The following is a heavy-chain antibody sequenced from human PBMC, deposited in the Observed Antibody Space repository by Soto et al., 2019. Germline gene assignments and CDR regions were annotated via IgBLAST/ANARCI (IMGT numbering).Heavy chain of an antibody. Sequence: QVQLQESGPGLVKPSQTLSLTCTVSGGSISSGGYYWSWIRQHPGKGLEWIGYIYYSGSTYYNPSLKSRVTISVDTSKNNFSLKLSSVTAADTAVYYCARDYYGSGSYSYVDCWGQGTLVTVSS. D-gene: IGHD3-10*01. V-gene: IGHV4-31*03. J-gene: IGHJ4*02. CDR3: ARDYYGSGSYSYVDC. CDR2: IYYSGST. CDR1: GGSISSGGYY.